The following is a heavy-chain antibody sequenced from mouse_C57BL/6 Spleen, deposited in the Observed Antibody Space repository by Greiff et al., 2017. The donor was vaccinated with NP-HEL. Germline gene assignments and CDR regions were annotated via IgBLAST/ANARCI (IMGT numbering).Heavy chain of an antibody. D-gene: IGHD2-1*01. CDR1: GFTFSSYG. J-gene: IGHJ4*01. V-gene: IGHV5-6*01. CDR3: ARQGNGNAMDY. Sequence: EVKVVESGGDLVKPGGSLKLSCAASGFTFSSYGMSWVRQTPDKRLEWVATISSGGSYTYYPDSVKGRFTISRDNAKNTLYLQMSSLKSEDTAMYYCARQGNGNAMDYWGQGTSVTVSS. CDR2: ISSGGSYT.